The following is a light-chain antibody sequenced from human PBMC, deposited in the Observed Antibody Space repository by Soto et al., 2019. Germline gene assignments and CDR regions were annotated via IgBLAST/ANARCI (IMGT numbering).Light chain of an antibody. CDR2: WAT. V-gene: IGKV4-1*01. J-gene: IGKJ4*01. Sequence: DIVMTQSPDSLAVSLGERATINCKSSQSVLYSTNNKNYLAWYQQKPGQPPKLLIYWATTRESGVPDRFSGNGSGTDFTHTLRHLQAEDVAVYYCQQYYITPLTFGGGTKVEIK. CDR3: QQYYITPLT. CDR1: QSVLYSTNNKNY.